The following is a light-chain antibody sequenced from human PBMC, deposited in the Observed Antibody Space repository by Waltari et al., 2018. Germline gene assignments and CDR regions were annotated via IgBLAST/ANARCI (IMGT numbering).Light chain of an antibody. CDR2: EVS. CDR3: SSYISSTTPYV. V-gene: IGLV2-14*01. CDR1: SSDIGAHNY. Sequence: QSALTQPASVSGSPGQSITISCTGTSSDIGAHNYVSWYQEHPGKAPKLMVYEVSNRPSGVSNLFSGSKSGNTASLTISGLQAEDEADYYCSSYISSTTPYVFGTGTKVTVL. J-gene: IGLJ1*01.